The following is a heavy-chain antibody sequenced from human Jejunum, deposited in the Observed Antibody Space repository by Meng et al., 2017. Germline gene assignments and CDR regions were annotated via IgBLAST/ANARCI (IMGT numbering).Heavy chain of an antibody. D-gene: IGHD1-26*01. CDR3: ARVSTVSNYAVDF. Sequence: QVQLVQSGAEVKKPGSSVKVSCKASGGTFSSYAFTWVRQAPGQGLEWMGGITPFFGTTNYAQRFQGRVTITADESTATAYMEVPSLRSEDTAVYYCARVSTVSNYAVDFWGQGTLVTASS. V-gene: IGHV1-69*01. CDR1: GGTFSSYA. CDR2: ITPFFGTT. J-gene: IGHJ4*03.